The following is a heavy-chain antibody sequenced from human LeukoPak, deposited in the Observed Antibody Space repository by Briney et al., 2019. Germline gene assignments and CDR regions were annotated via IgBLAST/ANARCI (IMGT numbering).Heavy chain of an antibody. D-gene: IGHD3-3*01. CDR2: INPNSGGT. V-gene: IGHV1-2*02. J-gene: IGHJ4*02. CDR1: GYTFTGYY. Sequence: ASVKVSCKASGYTFTGYYMHWVRQAPGQGLEWMGWINPNSGGTNYAQKFQGRVTMTRDTSISTAYMELNSLRSEDTAVYYCARASDYDFWRGYWYWGQGTLVTVSS. CDR3: ARASDYDFWRGYWY.